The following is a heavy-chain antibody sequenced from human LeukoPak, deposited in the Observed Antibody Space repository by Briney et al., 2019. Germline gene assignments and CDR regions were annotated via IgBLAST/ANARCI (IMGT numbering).Heavy chain of an antibody. V-gene: IGHV3-23*01. CDR1: GFTFSDYA. CDR2: ISNSGGST. J-gene: IGHJ4*02. Sequence: GGSLRLSCAASGFTFSDYAMSWVRQAPGKGLEWVSAISNSGGSTYYAGSVKGRFTISRDNSKNTLYLQMNSVGVADTAVYYCAKLPPPVSGCHFDYWGQGTLVTVSS. D-gene: IGHD5/OR15-5a*01. CDR3: AKLPPPVSGCHFDY.